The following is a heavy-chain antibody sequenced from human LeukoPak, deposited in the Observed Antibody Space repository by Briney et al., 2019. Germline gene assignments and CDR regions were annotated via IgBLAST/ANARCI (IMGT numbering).Heavy chain of an antibody. D-gene: IGHD4-17*01. V-gene: IGHV3-64*01. J-gene: IGHJ4*02. CDR2: ISSNGGST. CDR1: GFTFSSYA. Sequence: GGSLRLSCAASGFTFSSYAMHWVRQAPGKGLGYVSAISSNGGSTNYANSVKGRFTISRDQSKNALYLQMGSLRAEDMAVYYCARDYHPSTVTTLLDYWCQGTLVTVSS. CDR3: ARDYHPSTVTTLLDY.